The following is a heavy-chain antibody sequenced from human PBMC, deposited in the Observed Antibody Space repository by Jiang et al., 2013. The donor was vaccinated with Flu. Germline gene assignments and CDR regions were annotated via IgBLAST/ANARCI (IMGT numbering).Heavy chain of an antibody. CDR3: ARDTYYYDSSGYSFGY. CDR2: IYYSGST. J-gene: IGHJ4*02. V-gene: IGHV4-59*13. Sequence: SLTCTVSGGSISSYYWSWIRQPPGKGLEWIGYIYYSGSTNYNPSLKSRVTISVDTSKNQFSLKLSSVTAADTAVYYCARDTYYYDSSGYSFGYWGQGTLVTVSS. D-gene: IGHD3-22*01. CDR1: GGSISSYY.